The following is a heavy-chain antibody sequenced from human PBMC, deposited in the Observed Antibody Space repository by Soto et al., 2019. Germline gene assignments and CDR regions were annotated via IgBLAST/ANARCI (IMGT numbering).Heavy chain of an antibody. D-gene: IGHD6-6*01. CDR2: INHSGST. J-gene: IGHJ6*02. V-gene: IGHV4-34*01. CDR3: ARDRSSTYYYYGVDV. Sequence: SETLSLTCAVYGGSFSGYYWSWIRQPPGKGLEWIGEINHSGSTNYNPSLKSRVTISVDTSKNQFSLKLSSVSAADTAVYFCARDRSSTYYYYGVDVWGQGTTVTVSS. CDR1: GGSFSGYY.